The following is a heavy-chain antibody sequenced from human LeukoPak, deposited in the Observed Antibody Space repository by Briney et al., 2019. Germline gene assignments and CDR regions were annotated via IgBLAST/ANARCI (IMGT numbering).Heavy chain of an antibody. J-gene: IGHJ3*02. D-gene: IGHD2-21*02. V-gene: IGHV3-7*03. Sequence: GGSLRLSCAASGFTFSNYWMNWVRQAPGKGLEWVANIKQDGSEKYYVDSVEGRFSISRDNAKNSLYLQMNSLRVEDTAVYYCARPLGRVTENAFDIWGQGTMVTVSS. CDR1: GFTFSNYW. CDR3: ARPLGRVTENAFDI. CDR2: IKQDGSEK.